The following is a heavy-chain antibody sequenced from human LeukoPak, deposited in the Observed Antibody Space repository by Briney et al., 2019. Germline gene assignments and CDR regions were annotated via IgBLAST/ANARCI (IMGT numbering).Heavy chain of an antibody. Sequence: GGSLRLSCAASGFTFSSYAMHWVRQAPGKGLEWVAVISYDGSNKYYADSVKGRFTISRDNSKNTLYLQMNSLRAEDTAVYFCAKEMHDYGDHYYMDVWGKGTTVTVSS. V-gene: IGHV3-30*04. D-gene: IGHD4-17*01. CDR1: GFTFSSYA. CDR2: ISYDGSNK. CDR3: AKEMHDYGDHYYMDV. J-gene: IGHJ6*03.